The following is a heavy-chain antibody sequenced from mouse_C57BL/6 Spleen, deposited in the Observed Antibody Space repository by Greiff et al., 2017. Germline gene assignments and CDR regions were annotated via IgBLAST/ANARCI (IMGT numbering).Heavy chain of an antibody. CDR1: GYTFTSYG. J-gene: IGHJ3*01. D-gene: IGHD2-4*01. Sequence: VMLVESGAELARPGASVKLSCKASGYTFTSYGISWVKQRTGQGLEWIGEIYPRSGNTYYNEKFKGKATLTADKSSSTAYMELRSLTSEDSAVYFCARTDYDGWIAYWGQGTLVTVSA. CDR3: ARTDYDGWIAY. V-gene: IGHV1-81*01. CDR2: IYPRSGNT.